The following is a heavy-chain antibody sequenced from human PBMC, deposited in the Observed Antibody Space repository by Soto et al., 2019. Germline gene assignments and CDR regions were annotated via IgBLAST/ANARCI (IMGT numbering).Heavy chain of an antibody. CDR2: IIPIFGTA. J-gene: IGHJ6*02. CDR1: GGTFSSYA. V-gene: IGHV1-69*01. D-gene: IGHD2-21*01. CDR3: XXXGAPNSVYGMDV. Sequence: QVQLVQSGAEVKKPGSSVKVSCKASGGTFSSYAISWVRQAPGQGLEWMGGIIPIFGTANYAQKFQGRVTITADESTSTAYMELSSLRSEDTAXXXXXXXGAPNSVYGMDVWGQGTTVTVSS.